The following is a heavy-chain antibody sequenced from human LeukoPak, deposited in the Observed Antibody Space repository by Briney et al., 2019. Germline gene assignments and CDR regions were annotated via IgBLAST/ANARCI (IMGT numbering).Heavy chain of an antibody. CDR1: GGSISSYY. CDR3: ARDRGYDYVWGSYRYDY. V-gene: IGHV4-59*01. CDR2: IYYSGST. J-gene: IGHJ4*02. Sequence: SETLSLTCTVSGGSISSYYWSWIRQPPGKGLEWIGYIYYSGSTNYNPSLKSRFTISVDTPKNQFSLKLSSVTAADTAVYYCARDRGYDYVWGSYRYDYWGQGTLVTVSS. D-gene: IGHD3-16*02.